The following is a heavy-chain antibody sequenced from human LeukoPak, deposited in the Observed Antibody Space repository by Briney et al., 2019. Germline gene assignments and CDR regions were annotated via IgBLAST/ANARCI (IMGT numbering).Heavy chain of an antibody. D-gene: IGHD3-10*01. J-gene: IGHJ4*02. CDR2: IYSGGST. CDR3: ATRPYYYGSGSYTY. Sequence: GGSLRLSCAASGFTVSSNYMSWVRQAPGKGLEWVSVIYSGGSTYYADSVKGRFTISRDNSKNTLYLQMNSLRAEDTAVYYCATRPYYYGSGSYTYWGQGTLVTVSS. V-gene: IGHV3-66*01. CDR1: GFTVSSNY.